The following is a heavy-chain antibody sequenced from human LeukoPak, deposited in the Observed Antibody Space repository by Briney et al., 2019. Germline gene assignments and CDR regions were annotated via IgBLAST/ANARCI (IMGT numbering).Heavy chain of an antibody. CDR3: ARDIGTSAGFDY. CDR1: GFTFGDYA. V-gene: IGHV3-66*01. CDR2: IYSDEST. D-gene: IGHD6-13*01. Sequence: SGRSLRLSCTASGFTFGDYAMSWFRQAPGKGLEWVSVIYSDESTYYADSVKGRFSISRDNSKNTVYLQMNRLRAEDTAVYYCARDIGTSAGFDYWGQGTLVTVSS. J-gene: IGHJ4*02.